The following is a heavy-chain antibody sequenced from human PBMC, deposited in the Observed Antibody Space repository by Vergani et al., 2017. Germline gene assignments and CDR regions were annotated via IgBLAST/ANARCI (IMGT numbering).Heavy chain of an antibody. CDR3: ARDPLDSTTWPFLLLDMDV. CDR1: GGSISSGSYY. V-gene: IGHV4-61*02. D-gene: IGHD6-13*01. J-gene: IGHJ6*02. CDR2: FYTSGGT. Sequence: QVQLQESGPGLVRPSQTLSLTCTVSGGSISSGSYYWSWFRQPAGKGLEWIGRFYTSGGTSYNPSLKSRVTISVDTSKNQFSLQLSSVTAADTAVYYCARDPLDSTTWPFLLLDMDVWGQGTTVTVSS.